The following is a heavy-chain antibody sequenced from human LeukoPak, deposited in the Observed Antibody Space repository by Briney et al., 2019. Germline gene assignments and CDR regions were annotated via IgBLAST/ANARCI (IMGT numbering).Heavy chain of an antibody. Sequence: ASVKVSCTASGDTFTTYAIHWVRQAPGQRPEWMGWINAGTGNTKYSQNLQGRVSITRDTSANTAYMELSSLRSEDTAVYYCASSVAGTSLNWFDPWGQGTLVTVSS. CDR3: ASSVAGTSLNWFDP. D-gene: IGHD6-13*01. J-gene: IGHJ5*02. V-gene: IGHV1-3*01. CDR2: INAGTGNT. CDR1: GDTFTTYA.